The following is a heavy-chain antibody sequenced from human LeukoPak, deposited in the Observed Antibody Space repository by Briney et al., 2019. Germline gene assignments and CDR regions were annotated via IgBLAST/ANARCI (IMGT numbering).Heavy chain of an antibody. CDR3: ARAMRGYSYILEH. Sequence: GGSLRLSCAASGFTVSSNYMSWVRQAPGTGLEWVSVIYSGGSTYYADSVKGRFTISRDNSKNTLYLQMNSLRAEDTAVYYCARAMRGYSYILEHWGQGTLVTVSS. CDR2: IYSGGST. CDR1: GFTVSSNY. V-gene: IGHV3-53*01. D-gene: IGHD5-18*01. J-gene: IGHJ4*02.